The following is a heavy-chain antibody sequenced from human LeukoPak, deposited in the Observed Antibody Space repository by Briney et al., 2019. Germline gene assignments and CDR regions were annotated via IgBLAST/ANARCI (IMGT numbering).Heavy chain of an antibody. D-gene: IGHD6-19*01. Sequence: GGSLRLSCAASGFTFTNYAMSWVRQAPGKGLEWVSAVSGSGGSSYYADSVKGRFTISRDNSKSTLYLQMNSLRAEDTAVYYCARGQLSGWYQYSGPGKLVTVSS. J-gene: IGHJ4*02. CDR3: ARGQLSGWYQY. CDR2: VSGSGGSS. CDR1: GFTFTNYA. V-gene: IGHV3-23*01.